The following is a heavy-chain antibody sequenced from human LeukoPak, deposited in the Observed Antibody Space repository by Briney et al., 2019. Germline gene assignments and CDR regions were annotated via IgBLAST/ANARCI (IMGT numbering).Heavy chain of an antibody. D-gene: IGHD1-14*01. Sequence: GGSLRLSCAASGFTFSSYSMNWVRQAPGKGLEWVSYISSSSTIYYADSVKGRFTISRDNAKNSLYLQMNSLRAEDTAVYYCTRGETNPFDYWGQGTLVTVSS. CDR3: TRGETNPFDY. V-gene: IGHV3-48*01. CDR1: GFTFSSYS. J-gene: IGHJ4*02. CDR2: ISSSSTI.